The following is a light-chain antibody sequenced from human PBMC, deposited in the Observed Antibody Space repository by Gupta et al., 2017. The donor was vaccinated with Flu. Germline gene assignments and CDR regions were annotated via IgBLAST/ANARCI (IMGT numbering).Light chain of an antibody. CDR3: QQYTNWPSSLS. CDR1: QSVRTN. V-gene: IGKV3-15*01. Sequence: RATLSCTASQSVRTNVAWYQQRPGRAPRLLIYEASTRATGVPDRFTVSGSGTDFTLTISSLQSEDFVVYYCQQYTNWPSSLSFGQGTRLEI. J-gene: IGKJ5*01. CDR2: EAS.